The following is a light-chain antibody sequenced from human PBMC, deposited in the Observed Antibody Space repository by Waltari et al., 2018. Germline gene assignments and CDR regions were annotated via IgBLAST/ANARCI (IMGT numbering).Light chain of an antibody. Sequence: SYEVTQPPSVSVSPRQRATITCSGEKLGSKYVSWYQQKSGQSPVLVIYRDDKRPSGIPERCSGSNSGNTATLTISGTQPMDEADYYCQAWDSSAFVFGAGTKVTVL. V-gene: IGLV3-1*01. CDR2: RDD. CDR3: QAWDSSAFV. CDR1: KLGSKY. J-gene: IGLJ1*01.